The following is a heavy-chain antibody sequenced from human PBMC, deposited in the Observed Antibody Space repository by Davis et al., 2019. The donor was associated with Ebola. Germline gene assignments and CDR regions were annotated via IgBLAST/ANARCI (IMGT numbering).Heavy chain of an antibody. V-gene: IGHV1-46*01. Sequence: ASVKVSCKASGYTFTSYYMHWVRQAPGQGLEWMGIINPSGGSTSYAQKFQGRVTMTRDTSTSTVYMELSSLRSEDTAVYYCARDPYYYDTKKDAFDIWGQGTMVTVSS. CDR2: INPSGGST. D-gene: IGHD3-22*01. J-gene: IGHJ3*02. CDR3: ARDPYYYDTKKDAFDI. CDR1: GYTFTSYY.